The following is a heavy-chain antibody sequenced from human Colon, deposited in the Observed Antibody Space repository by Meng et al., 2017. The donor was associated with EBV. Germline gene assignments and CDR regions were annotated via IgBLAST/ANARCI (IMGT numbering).Heavy chain of an antibody. V-gene: IGHV4-34*10. CDR3: ATTKYDSGSYNWFDP. CDR2: INHSGST. J-gene: IGHJ5*02. CDR1: GGSFSGYY. D-gene: IGHD3-10*01. Sequence: QLQESGPGLVKPSGTLSLTCAVYGGSFSGYYWSWIRQPPGKGLKWIGEINHSGSTNYNPSLKSRVTISVDTSKNQFSLKLSSVTAADTALYYCATTKYDSGSYNWFDPWGQGTLVTVSS.